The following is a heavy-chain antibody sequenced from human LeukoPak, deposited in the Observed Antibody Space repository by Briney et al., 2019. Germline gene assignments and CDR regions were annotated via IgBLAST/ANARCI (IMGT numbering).Heavy chain of an antibody. CDR3: ARSYYYGSGSTYYFDY. J-gene: IGHJ4*02. CDR2: IYPGDSDT. D-gene: IGHD3-10*01. V-gene: IGHV5-51*01. Sequence: GESLKISCKGSGYSFTSYWIGWVRQMPGKGLEWMGIIYPGDSDTRYSPSFQGQVTISADKSISTAYLQWSSLKASDTAMYYRARSYYYGSGSTYYFDYWGQGTLVTVSS. CDR1: GYSFTSYW.